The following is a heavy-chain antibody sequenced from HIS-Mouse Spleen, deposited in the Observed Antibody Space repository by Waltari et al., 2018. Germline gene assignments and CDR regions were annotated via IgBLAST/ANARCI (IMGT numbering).Heavy chain of an antibody. CDR2: INHSGST. CDR1: GWSFSGYY. V-gene: IGHV4-34*01. D-gene: IGHD1-26*01. Sequence: QVQLQQWGAGLLKPSETLSLTCAVYGWSFSGYYWSWIRQPPGKGLEGIGEINHSGSTNYNPYLKSRVTISVDTSKNQFSLKLSSVTAADTAVYYCARMGPASGSYGDYWGQGTLVTVSS. CDR3: ARMGPASGSYGDY. J-gene: IGHJ4*02.